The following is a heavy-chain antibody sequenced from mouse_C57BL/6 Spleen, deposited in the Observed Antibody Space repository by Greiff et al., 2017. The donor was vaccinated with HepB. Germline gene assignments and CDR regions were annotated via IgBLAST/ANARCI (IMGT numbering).Heavy chain of an antibody. Sequence: QVQLQQPGAELVRPGTSVKLSCKASGYTFTSYWMHWVKQRPGQGLEWIGVIDPSDSYTNYKQKFKGKATLTVDTSASTAYMQLSSLTSEDSAVYDCAREGLSYYWGQRTLVTVSA. CDR1: GYTFTSYW. CDR3: AREGLSYY. CDR2: IDPSDSYT. V-gene: IGHV1-59*01. D-gene: IGHD2-10*01. J-gene: IGHJ3*01.